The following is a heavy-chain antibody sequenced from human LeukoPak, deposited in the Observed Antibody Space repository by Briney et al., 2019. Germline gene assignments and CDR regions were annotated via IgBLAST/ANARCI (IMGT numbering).Heavy chain of an antibody. CDR2: MYSSGST. V-gene: IGHV4-39*01. D-gene: IGHD2-8*02. CDR3: ARHLTGSSFDY. J-gene: IGHJ4*02. Sequence: SSETLSLTCTVSGGSISSSSYFWGWIRQPPGKGLEWIGSMYSSGSTYYNPSLKSRLTISVDTSKSQFSLKLSSVTAADTAVYYCARHLTGSSFDYWGQGTLVTVSS. CDR1: GGSISSSSYF.